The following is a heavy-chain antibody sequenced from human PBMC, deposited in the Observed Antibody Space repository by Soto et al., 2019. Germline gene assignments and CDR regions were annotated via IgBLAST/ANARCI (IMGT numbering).Heavy chain of an antibody. V-gene: IGHV3-23*01. D-gene: IGHD2-21*02. CDR1: GFTFSSYA. CDR2: ISGSGGST. Sequence: GGSLRLSCAASGFTFSSYAMSWVRQAPGKGLEWVSAISGSGGSTYYADSVKGRFTISRDNSKNTLYLQMNSLRAEDTAVYYCERAHIVVVTAIPGYFKHWGQGTLVTVSS. CDR3: ERAHIVVVTAIPGYFKH. J-gene: IGHJ1*01.